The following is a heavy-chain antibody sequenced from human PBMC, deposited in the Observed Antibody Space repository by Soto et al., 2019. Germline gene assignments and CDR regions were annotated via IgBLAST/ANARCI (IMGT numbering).Heavy chain of an antibody. CDR1: GGSISSSSYY. J-gene: IGHJ6*02. D-gene: IGHD2-2*01. CDR2: IYYSGST. Sequence: SETLSLTCTVSGGSISSSSYYWGWIRQPPGKGLEWIGSIYYSGSTYYNPSLKSRVTISVDTSKNQSSLKLSSVTAADTAVYYCARENQPRGLYFSYYGVDVWGQGTTVTVSS. CDR3: ARENQPRGLYFSYYGVDV. V-gene: IGHV4-39*02.